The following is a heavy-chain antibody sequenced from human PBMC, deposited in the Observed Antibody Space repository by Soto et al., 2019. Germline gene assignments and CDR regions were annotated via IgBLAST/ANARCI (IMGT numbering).Heavy chain of an antibody. CDR3: ARVYPSATRYGYVGNNWFDP. CDR1: GYTFTSYY. V-gene: IGHV1-46*03. Sequence: QVQLVQSGAEVKKPGASVKVSCKASGYTFTSYYMHWVRQAPGQGLEWMGIINPSGGSTSYAQKFQGRVTMTRETSTSTVYRELSSLRSEDTAVYYCARVYPSATRYGYVGNNWFDPWGQGTLVTVSS. D-gene: IGHD5-18*01. J-gene: IGHJ5*02. CDR2: INPSGGST.